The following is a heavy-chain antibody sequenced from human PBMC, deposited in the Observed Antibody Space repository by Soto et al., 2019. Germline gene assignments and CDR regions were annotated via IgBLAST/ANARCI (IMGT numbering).Heavy chain of an antibody. Sequence: QVQLVESGGGLVKPGGSLRLSCAASGFIFSDYFMTWIRQAPGKGLEWISYISMSERTVNYADSVKGRFTISRDNAKNSLFLQMNSLSGDDTAVYYCAIGLWKLDPWGQGTLVTVSS. V-gene: IGHV3-11*01. CDR3: AIGLWKLDP. J-gene: IGHJ5*02. D-gene: IGHD3-3*01. CDR1: GFIFSDYF. CDR2: ISMSERTV.